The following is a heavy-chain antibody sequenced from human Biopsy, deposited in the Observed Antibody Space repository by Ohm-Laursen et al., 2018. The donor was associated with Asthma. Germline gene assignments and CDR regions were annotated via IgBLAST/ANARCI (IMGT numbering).Heavy chain of an antibody. Sequence: SLRLSCAATGFSFSNFAIHWVRQAPGKGLEWVGVISKDASTQDYADSVKGRFTMARDNSKNTLDLQMNSLREEDTAVYYCVRDGTDDAFDIWGQGTVVSVSS. J-gene: IGHJ3*02. V-gene: IGHV3-30*01. CDR3: VRDGTDDAFDI. CDR2: ISKDASTQ. D-gene: IGHD1-1*01. CDR1: GFSFSNFA.